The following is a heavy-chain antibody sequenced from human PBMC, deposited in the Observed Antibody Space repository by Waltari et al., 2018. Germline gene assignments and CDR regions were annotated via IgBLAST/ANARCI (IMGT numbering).Heavy chain of an antibody. CDR2: IIPIFGTG. CDR1: GGTFSSYA. J-gene: IGHJ5*02. CDR3: ARAGPVVVVTADYFDWFDP. D-gene: IGHD2-21*02. V-gene: IGHV1-69*01. Sequence: QVQLVQSGAEVKKPGSSVKVSCKASGGTFSSYAISWVRQAPGQGLEWMGGIIPIFGTGSYAQEFQGRVTSTADESTSTAYMELSSLGSEDTAVYYCARAGPVVVVTADYFDWFDPWGQGTLVTVSS.